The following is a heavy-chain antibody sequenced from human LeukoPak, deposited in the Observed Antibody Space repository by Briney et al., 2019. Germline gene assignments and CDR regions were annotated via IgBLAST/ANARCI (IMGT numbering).Heavy chain of an antibody. CDR2: ISAYNGNT. Sequence: GASVKVSCKASGYTFTSYGISWVRQAPGQGLEWMGWISAYNGNTNYAQKFQGRVTMTRNTSISTAYMELSSLRSEDTAVYYCARSPAVVPAAIWAYNWFDPWGQGTLVTVSS. CDR1: GYTFTSYG. V-gene: IGHV1-18*01. J-gene: IGHJ5*02. D-gene: IGHD2-2*02. CDR3: ARSPAVVPAAIWAYNWFDP.